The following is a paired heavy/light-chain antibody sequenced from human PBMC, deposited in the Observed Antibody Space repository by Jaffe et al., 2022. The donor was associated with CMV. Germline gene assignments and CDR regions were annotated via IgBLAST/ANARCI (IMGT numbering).Heavy chain of an antibody. J-gene: IGHJ1*01. CDR2: INPNGGDT. CDR1: GYSFTAYY. V-gene: IGHV1-2*02. Sequence: QVQLVQSGAEVKKPGASVKVSCKASGYSFTAYYIHWVRQAPGQGLEWMGWINPNGGDTDYAQKFQDRVTMTRDTSISTAYMELSGLRSDDTAVYYCARNKLAAAGPGGWGQGTLVTVSS. CDR3: ARNKLAAAGPGG. D-gene: IGHD6-13*01.
Light chain of an antibody. CDR2: DTN. CDR1: TGAVTSGHW. Sequence: QAVVTQEPSLTVSPGGTVTLTCGSSTGAVTSGHWPYWLQQKPGLAPKTLISDTNIKHSWTPARFSGSLLGGKAALTLSGAQPEDEADYFCLLSYSGSRWVFGGGTKLTVL. CDR3: LLSYSGSRWV. J-gene: IGLJ3*02. V-gene: IGLV7-46*01.